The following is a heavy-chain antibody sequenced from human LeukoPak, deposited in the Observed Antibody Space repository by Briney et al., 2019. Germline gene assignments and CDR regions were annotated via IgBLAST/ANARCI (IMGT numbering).Heavy chain of an antibody. D-gene: IGHD3-16*02. Sequence: GGSLRLSRAASGFTVISNLMTWVRQSPGRGLEWLSSIYSGGATYYADSVKGRFTISRDHSNNSVSLQMTNLRVEDTAIYYCARGAYRISWPGIDYWGQGTLVTVSS. J-gene: IGHJ4*02. CDR2: IYSGGAT. CDR3: ARGAYRISWPGIDY. V-gene: IGHV3-53*01. CDR1: GFTVISNL.